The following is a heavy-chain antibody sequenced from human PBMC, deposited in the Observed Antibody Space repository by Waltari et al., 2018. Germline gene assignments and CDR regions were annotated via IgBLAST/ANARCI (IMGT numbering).Heavy chain of an antibody. J-gene: IGHJ3*02. D-gene: IGHD3-3*01. CDR3: ARVDTIFGVVPHADAFDI. Sequence: QVHLQESGPGLAKPSQTLSLTCSVSGASINSGDYYWSWIRQPPGKGLEWIGYISYSGTTYYTPSLKSRVSISHDTAKNDFSLEVRSVTAADTAMYYCARVDTIFGVVPHADAFDIWGQGTMVTVAS. CDR2: ISYSGTT. CDR1: GASINSGDYY. V-gene: IGHV4-30-4*08.